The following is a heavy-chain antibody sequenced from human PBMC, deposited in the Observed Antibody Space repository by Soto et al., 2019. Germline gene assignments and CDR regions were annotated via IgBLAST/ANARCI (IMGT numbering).Heavy chain of an antibody. V-gene: IGHV3-21*01. D-gene: IGHD1-26*01. CDR1: GFTFSTYC. J-gene: IGHJ3*01. CDR3: VRDFSRIVGATADAFDV. CDR2: ISATSTYI. Sequence: PGRSLRLSCAASGFTFSTYCMNWVRQAPGKGLEWVSSISATSTYIYYADSVKGRFSISRDNAKNSLYLQINSLRAEDAAVYYCVRDFSRIVGATADAFDVWGQGTMVTVS.